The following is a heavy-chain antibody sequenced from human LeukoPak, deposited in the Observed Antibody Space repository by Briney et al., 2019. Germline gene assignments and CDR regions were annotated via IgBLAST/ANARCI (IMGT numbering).Heavy chain of an antibody. CDR1: GGSFSGYY. D-gene: IGHD5-18*01. CDR3: ARRGYSYGGIAY. V-gene: IGHV4-34*01. CDR2: INHSGST. J-gene: IGHJ4*02. Sequence: SETLSLTCAVYGGSFSGYYWSWIRQPPGKGLEWIGEINHSGSTNYNPSLKSRVTISVDTSKNQFSPKLSSVTAADTAVYYCARRGYSYGGIAYWGQGTLVTVSS.